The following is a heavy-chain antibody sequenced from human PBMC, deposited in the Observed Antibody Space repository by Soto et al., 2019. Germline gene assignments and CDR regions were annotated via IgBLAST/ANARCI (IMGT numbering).Heavy chain of an antibody. CDR2: IWYDGSNK. CDR3: ARDRDSYFDY. Sequence: GGSLRLSCAASGFTFSSYGMHWVRQAPGKGLEWVAGIWYDGSNKYYADSVKGRFTISRDNSKNTLYLQMNSLRAEDTAVYYCARDRDSYFDYWGQGTLVTVSS. J-gene: IGHJ4*02. D-gene: IGHD2-21*02. V-gene: IGHV3-33*01. CDR1: GFTFSSYG.